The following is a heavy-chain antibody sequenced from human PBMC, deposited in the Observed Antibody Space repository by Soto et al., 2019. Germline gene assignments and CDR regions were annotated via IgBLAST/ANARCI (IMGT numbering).Heavy chain of an antibody. Sequence: GASVKVSCKVSGYTLTELSMHWVRQAPGQGLEWMGGIIPIFGTANYAQKFQGRVTITADESTSTAYMELSSLRSEDTAVYYCARDLRFPEPKRLRRMGWFDPWGQGTLVTVSS. D-gene: IGHD1-1*01. V-gene: IGHV1-69*13. CDR1: GYTLTELS. CDR3: ARDLRFPEPKRLRRMGWFDP. J-gene: IGHJ5*02. CDR2: IIPIFGTA.